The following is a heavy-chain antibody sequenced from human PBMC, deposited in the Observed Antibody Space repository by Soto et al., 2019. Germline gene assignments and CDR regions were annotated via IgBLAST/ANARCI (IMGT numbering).Heavy chain of an antibody. Sequence: QVQLLQSGAEGKKPGASEKVSCKVSGHTLTELSMHWVRQAPGRGLEWMGGFNPEDGETIFAQKFQGRVTMTEDTSTDSTYMELTSLRSEDTAVYDCAAGGTRWLHSPFDYWGQGTLVTISS. J-gene: IGHJ4*02. CDR1: GHTLTELS. D-gene: IGHD1-1*01. CDR2: FNPEDGET. V-gene: IGHV1-24*01. CDR3: AAGGTRWLHSPFDY.